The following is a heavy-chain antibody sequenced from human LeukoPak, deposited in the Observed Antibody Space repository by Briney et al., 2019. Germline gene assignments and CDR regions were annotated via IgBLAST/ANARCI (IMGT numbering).Heavy chain of an antibody. J-gene: IGHJ4*02. D-gene: IGHD3-9*01. CDR1: GYTFTSYG. V-gene: IGHV1-18*01. Sequence: ASVKVSCKASGYTFTSYGISWVRQAPGQGLEWMGWISAYNGNTNYAHKLQGRVTMSTDTSTSTAYMELRSLRSDDTAVYYCARDPSRFDWLPRAYFDYWGQGTLVTVSS. CDR3: ARDPSRFDWLPRAYFDY. CDR2: ISAYNGNT.